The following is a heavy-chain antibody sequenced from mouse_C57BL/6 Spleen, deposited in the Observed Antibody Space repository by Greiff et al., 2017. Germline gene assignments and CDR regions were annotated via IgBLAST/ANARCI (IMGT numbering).Heavy chain of an antibody. CDR2: INPSSGYT. D-gene: IGHD2-4*01. J-gene: IGHJ1*03. CDR3: ARMITRLTRYFDV. Sequence: QVQLKQSGAELARPGASVKMSCKASGYTFTSYTLHWVKQRPGQGLEWIGYINPSSGYTKYNQKFKDKATLTADKSSSTAYMQLSSLTSEDSAVYYCARMITRLTRYFDVWGTGTTVTGSS. V-gene: IGHV1-4*01. CDR1: GYTFTSYT.